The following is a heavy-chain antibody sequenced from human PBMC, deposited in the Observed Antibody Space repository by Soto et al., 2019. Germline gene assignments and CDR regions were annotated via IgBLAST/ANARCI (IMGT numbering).Heavy chain of an antibody. CDR2: ISWNSGSI. CDR1: GFTFDDYA. Sequence: GGSLRLSCAASGFTFDDYAMHWVRQAPGKGLEWVSGISWNSGSIGYADSVKGRFTISRDNAKNSLYLQMNSLRSEDTALYYCAKDSIAAAAPVRGSYYYYYYMDVWGKGTTVTVSS. V-gene: IGHV3-9*01. CDR3: AKDSIAAAAPVRGSYYYYYYMDV. D-gene: IGHD6-13*01. J-gene: IGHJ6*03.